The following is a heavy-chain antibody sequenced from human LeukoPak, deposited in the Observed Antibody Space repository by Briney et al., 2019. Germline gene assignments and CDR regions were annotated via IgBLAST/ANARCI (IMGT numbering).Heavy chain of an antibody. V-gene: IGHV1-2*02. D-gene: IGHD3-10*01. J-gene: IGHJ5*02. CDR1: GYTFTGYY. CDR3: ARPPVVRGVNWFDP. CDR2: INPNSGGT. Sequence: GASVKVSCKASGYTFTGYYMHWVRQAPGQGLEWMGWINPNSGGTNYAQKFQGRVTMTRDTSISTAYMELRRLKPDDTAVYYCARPPVVRGVNWFDPWGQGTLVTVSS.